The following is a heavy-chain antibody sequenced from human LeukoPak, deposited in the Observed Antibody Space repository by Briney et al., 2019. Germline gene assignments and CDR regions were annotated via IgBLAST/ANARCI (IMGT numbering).Heavy chain of an antibody. CDR2: ISAYNGNT. Sequence: GASVKVSCKASGYTFTSYGISWVRQAPGQGLEWMGWISAYNGNTNYAQKLQGRVTMTTDTSTSTAYMELRSLRSDDTAVYYRARTTAGSSYSYGTTKGWNRWFDPWGQGTLVTVSS. CDR1: GYTFTSYG. V-gene: IGHV1-18*01. D-gene: IGHD5-18*01. J-gene: IGHJ5*02. CDR3: ARTTAGSSYSYGTTKGWNRWFDP.